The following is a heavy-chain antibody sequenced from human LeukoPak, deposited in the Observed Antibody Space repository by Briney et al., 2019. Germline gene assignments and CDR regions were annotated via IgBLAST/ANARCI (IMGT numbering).Heavy chain of an antibody. D-gene: IGHD3-22*01. CDR3: AKAMTKGPPFDY. Sequence: PGGSLRLSCAASGFIFRDYAMSWVRQAPGKGLEWVSATSDSGGSIYYADSVKGRFTISRDNSKNTLYLQMNSLRAKDTAVYYCAKAMTKGPPFDYWGQGTLVTVSS. V-gene: IGHV3-23*01. J-gene: IGHJ4*02. CDR1: GFIFRDYA. CDR2: TSDSGGSI.